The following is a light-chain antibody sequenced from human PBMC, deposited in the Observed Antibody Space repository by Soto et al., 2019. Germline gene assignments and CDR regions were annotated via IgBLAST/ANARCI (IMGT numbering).Light chain of an antibody. CDR2: RND. J-gene: IGLJ2*01. V-gene: IGLV1-47*01. Sequence: QSVLTQPPSASGTPGQRVTISCSGSSSNIGNNYVFWYQHLPGTAPKLLIHRNDQRPSGVPDRFSGSRSGTSASLAISGLRSEDEADYYCATWDDSLGGPVFGGGTKLTVL. CDR1: SSNIGNNY. CDR3: ATWDDSLGGPV.